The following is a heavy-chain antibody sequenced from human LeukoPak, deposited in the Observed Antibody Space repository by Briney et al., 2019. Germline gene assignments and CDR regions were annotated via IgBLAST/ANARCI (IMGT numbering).Heavy chain of an antibody. V-gene: IGHV3-48*01. CDR2: INQGSSTI. CDR3: ASYFGSVYFFHY. Sequence: GGSPRLSCVVSGFTFSSCSMNWVRQAPGKGLEWVSYINQGSSTIYYADSVKGRFTISRDNAKNSLYLQMNSLRAEDTAVYYCASYFGSVYFFHYWGQGTLVTVSS. D-gene: IGHD3-10*01. J-gene: IGHJ4*02. CDR1: GFTFSSCS.